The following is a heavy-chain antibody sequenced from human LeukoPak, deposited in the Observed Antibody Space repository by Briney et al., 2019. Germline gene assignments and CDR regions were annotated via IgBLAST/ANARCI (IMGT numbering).Heavy chain of an antibody. D-gene: IGHD3-22*01. CDR3: ASGELNYYDSSGSCLYYGMDV. CDR2: IYYNGST. J-gene: IGHJ6*02. CDR1: GGSINSGDYY. V-gene: IGHV4-30-4*01. Sequence: SQTLSLTCTVSGGSINSGDYYWSWIRQPPGKGLEWSGYIYYNGSTYYNPSLKSRVTISVDTSKNQFSLKLTSVTAADTAVYYCASGELNYYDSSGSCLYYGMDVWGQGTTVTVSS.